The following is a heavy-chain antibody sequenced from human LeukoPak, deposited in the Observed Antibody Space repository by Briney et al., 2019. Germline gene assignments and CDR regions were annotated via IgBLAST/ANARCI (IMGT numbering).Heavy chain of an antibody. CDR2: IYSGGST. CDR1: GFTVSSNH. V-gene: IGHV3-66*01. CDR3: ARAGTTVADAFDI. J-gene: IGHJ3*02. D-gene: IGHD1-1*01. Sequence: PGGSLRLSCAASGFTVSSNHMSWVRQAPGKGLEWVSVIYSGGSTYYADSVKGRFTISRDNSKNTLYLQMNSLRAEDTAVYYCARAGTTVADAFDIWGQGTMVTVSS.